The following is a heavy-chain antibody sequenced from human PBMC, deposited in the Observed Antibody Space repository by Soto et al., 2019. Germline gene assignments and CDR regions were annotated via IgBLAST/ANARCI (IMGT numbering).Heavy chain of an antibody. CDR2: THGGDANT. V-gene: IGHV5-51*01. CDR1: GYIFSSYW. CDR3: ARRGTYSSGWDY. J-gene: IGHJ4*02. D-gene: IGHD6-19*01. Sequence: PGESLKISRKGSGYIFSSYWIGCVRQMPWKGLEWMVITHGGDANTRYSPSFEGQVTISTDKSITTAYLQWSSLKASDTAMYYCARRGTYSSGWDYWGQGTLVTVSS.